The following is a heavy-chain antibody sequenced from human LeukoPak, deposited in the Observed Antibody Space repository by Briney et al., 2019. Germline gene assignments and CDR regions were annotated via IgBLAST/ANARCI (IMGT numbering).Heavy chain of an antibody. Sequence: ASVKVSCKASGYTFTSYYMHWVRQAPGQGLEWMGIINPSGGSTSYAQKFQGRVTMTTDTSTSTAYMELRSLRSDDTAVYYCARDNNYVWGGFDPWGQGTRVTVSS. J-gene: IGHJ5*02. D-gene: IGHD3-10*02. CDR3: ARDNNYVWGGFDP. V-gene: IGHV1-46*01. CDR2: INPSGGST. CDR1: GYTFTSYY.